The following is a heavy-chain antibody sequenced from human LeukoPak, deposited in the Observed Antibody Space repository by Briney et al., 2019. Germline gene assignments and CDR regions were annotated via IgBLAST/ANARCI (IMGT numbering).Heavy chain of an antibody. CDR3: ARDFLQDHYGDYDPSYYFDY. V-gene: IGHV3-21*01. CDR1: GFTFSSYS. D-gene: IGHD4-17*01. J-gene: IGHJ4*02. CDR2: ISSSSSYI. Sequence: GGSLRLSRAASGFTFSSYSMNWVRQAPGKGLEWVSSISSSSSYIYYADSVKGRFTISRDNAKNSLYLQMNSLRAEDTAVYYCARDFLQDHYGDYDPSYYFDYWGQGTLVTVSS.